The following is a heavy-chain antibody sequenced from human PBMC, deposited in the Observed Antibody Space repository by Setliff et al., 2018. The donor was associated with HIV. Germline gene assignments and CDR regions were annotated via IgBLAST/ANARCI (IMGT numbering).Heavy chain of an antibody. V-gene: IGHV1-18*01. Sequence: ASVKVSCKASGYTFTNYGISWVRQAPGQGLEWMGWISAYNGNTNYAQKLQGRVTMTTDTSTSTAYMELRSLRSDDTAVYYCARALRDIVLMVYAPDAFDIWGQGTMVTVSS. D-gene: IGHD2-8*01. CDR3: ARALRDIVLMVYAPDAFDI. J-gene: IGHJ3*02. CDR1: GYTFTNYG. CDR2: ISAYNGNT.